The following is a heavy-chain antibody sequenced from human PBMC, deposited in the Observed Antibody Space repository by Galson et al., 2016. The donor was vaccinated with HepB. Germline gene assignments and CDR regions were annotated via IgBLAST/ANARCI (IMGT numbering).Heavy chain of an antibody. Sequence: QSGAEVKKPGESLKISCKGSGSRFTSYWIAWVRQMPGKGLEWMGLIYPGDSNTRVNSSFQGHVTISADTSTTTAYLQWGSLKASDSAIYYCARRQRDCSGGTCFARNFDFWGQGTPVSVSS. CDR1: GSRFTSYW. CDR2: IYPGDSNT. CDR3: ARRQRDCSGGTCFARNFDF. J-gene: IGHJ4*02. D-gene: IGHD2-15*01. V-gene: IGHV5-51*01.